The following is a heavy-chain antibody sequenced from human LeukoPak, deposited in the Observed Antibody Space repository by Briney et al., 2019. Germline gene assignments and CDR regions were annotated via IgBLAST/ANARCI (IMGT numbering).Heavy chain of an antibody. Sequence: GASVKVSCKASGYTFTSYAMHWVRQAPGQRLEWMGWINAGNGNTKYSQKFQGRVTIARDTSASTAYMELSRLRSDDTAVYYCARENWSGYCSSTSCSTFDPWGQGTLVTVSS. CDR2: INAGNGNT. CDR3: ARENWSGYCSSTSCSTFDP. V-gene: IGHV1-3*01. CDR1: GYTFTSYA. J-gene: IGHJ5*02. D-gene: IGHD2-2*01.